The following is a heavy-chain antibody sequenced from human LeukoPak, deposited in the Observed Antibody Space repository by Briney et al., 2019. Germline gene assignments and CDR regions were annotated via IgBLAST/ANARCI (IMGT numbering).Heavy chain of an antibody. Sequence: GASVKVSCKASGYTFTGYYMHWVRQAPGQGLEWMGWINPNSGGTNYAQKFQGRVTMTRDTSISTAYMELSRLRSDDTAVYCCARERRITMVRENWFDPGAREPWSPSPQ. CDR2: INPNSGGT. CDR1: GYTFTGYY. D-gene: IGHD3-10*01. V-gene: IGHV1-2*02. J-gene: IGHJ5*02. CDR3: ARERRITMVRENWFDP.